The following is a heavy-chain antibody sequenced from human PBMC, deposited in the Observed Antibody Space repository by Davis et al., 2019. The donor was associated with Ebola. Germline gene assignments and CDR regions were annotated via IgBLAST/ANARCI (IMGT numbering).Heavy chain of an antibody. J-gene: IGHJ6*02. CDR1: GGSISSYY. CDR2: IYYSGST. CDR3: ARDLTTTANPYYYYGMDV. V-gene: IGHV4-59*12. D-gene: IGHD4-11*01. Sequence: SETLSLTCTVSGGSISSYYWSWIRQPPGKGLEWIGYIYYSGSTNYNPSLKSRVTISVDTSKNQFSLKLSSVTAADTAVYYCARDLTTTANPYYYYGMDVWGQGTTVTVSS.